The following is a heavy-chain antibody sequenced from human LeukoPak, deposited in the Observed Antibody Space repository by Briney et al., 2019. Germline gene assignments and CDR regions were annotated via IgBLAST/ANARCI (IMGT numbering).Heavy chain of an antibody. CDR1: GGSISGYY. Sequence: PSETLSLTCTVSGGSISGYYCSWIRQTPGKGLEWIGNVYYSGSTNYNPSVKSRVAISLDTSRNQFSLQLNSVTAADTAVYYCARSVATDLTFNYWGQGTLVTVSS. CDR3: ARSVATDLTFNY. D-gene: IGHD2-21*02. CDR2: VYYSGST. J-gene: IGHJ4*02. V-gene: IGHV4-59*01.